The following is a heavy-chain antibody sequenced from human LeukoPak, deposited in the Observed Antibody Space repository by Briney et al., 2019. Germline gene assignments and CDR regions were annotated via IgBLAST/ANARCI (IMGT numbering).Heavy chain of an antibody. CDR1: GYSFSIYG. D-gene: IGHD4-17*01. CDR3: ARCGAAVTTHFSH. CDR2: IRASDGTT. V-gene: IGHV1-18*01. Sequence: EASVKVSCKASGYSFSIYGITWARQAPGQGLEYLGWIRASDGTTNYAQKVQDRVTMTTDTSTSTAYLELRSLRSEDTAVYYCARCGAAVTTHFSHWGQGTLVTVSS. J-gene: IGHJ4*02.